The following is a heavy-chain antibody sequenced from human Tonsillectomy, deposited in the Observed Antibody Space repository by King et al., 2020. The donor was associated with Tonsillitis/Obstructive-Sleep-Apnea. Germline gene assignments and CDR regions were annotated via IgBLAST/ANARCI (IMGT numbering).Heavy chain of an antibody. CDR1: GFTVSSNY. CDR2: IYSGGST. V-gene: IGHV3-66*01. J-gene: IGHJ4*02. CDR3: ARYYDYIWGSYRPPGYYFDY. D-gene: IGHD3-16*02. Sequence: VQLVESGGGLVQPGGSLRLSCAASGFTVSSNYMSWVRQAPGKGLEWVSVIYSGGSTYYADSVKGRFTISRDNSKNTLCLQMNSLRAEDTAVYYCARYYDYIWGSYRPPGYYFDYWGQGTLVTVSS.